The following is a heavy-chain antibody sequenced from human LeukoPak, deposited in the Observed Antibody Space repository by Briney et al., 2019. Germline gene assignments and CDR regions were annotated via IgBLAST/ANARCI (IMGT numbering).Heavy chain of an antibody. Sequence: PGGSLRLSCAASGFTLSSYWMHWVRQAPGKGLVWVSRIKSDGSTTNYADSVKGRFTISRDNSKNTLYLQMNSLRAEDTAVYYCAKELRTTNAFDIWGQGTMVTVSS. V-gene: IGHV3-74*01. D-gene: IGHD4-17*01. J-gene: IGHJ3*02. CDR2: IKSDGSTT. CDR1: GFTLSSYW. CDR3: AKELRTTNAFDI.